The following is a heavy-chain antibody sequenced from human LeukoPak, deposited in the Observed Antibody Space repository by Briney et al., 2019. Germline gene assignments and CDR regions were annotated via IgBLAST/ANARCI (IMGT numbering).Heavy chain of an antibody. CDR1: GYSFSTYT. J-gene: IGHJ5*02. CDR2: INAGNGNT. D-gene: IGHD4-17*01. V-gene: IGHV1-3*01. CDR3: AKATVITNWFDP. Sequence: ASVKVSCKASGYSFSTYTMNWVRQAPGQRLEWMGWINAGNGNTKYSQKFQGRVTITRDTSASTAYMELSSLRSEDTAVYYCAKATVITNWFDPWGQGTLVTVSS.